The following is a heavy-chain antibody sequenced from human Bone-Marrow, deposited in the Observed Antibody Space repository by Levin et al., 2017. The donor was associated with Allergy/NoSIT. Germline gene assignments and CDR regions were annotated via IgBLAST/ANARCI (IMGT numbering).Heavy chain of an antibody. J-gene: IGHJ4*02. D-gene: IGHD4-17*01. CDR3: AKQHDYGHWRGGKYFDY. CDR1: GFTFSNYA. V-gene: IGHV3-30*18. Sequence: GESLKISCAASGFTFSNYAMHWVRQAPGKGLEWVAVISYDEADKFYADSVKGRFTISRDNSKNTLYLQLNSLRADDTAVYYCAKQHDYGHWRGGKYFDYWGQGSLVTVSS. CDR2: ISYDEADK.